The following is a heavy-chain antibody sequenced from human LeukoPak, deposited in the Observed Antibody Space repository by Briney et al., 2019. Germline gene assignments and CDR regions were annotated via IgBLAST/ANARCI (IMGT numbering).Heavy chain of an antibody. CDR3: ARGLGSYDSSELTWPMISF. CDR2: MNPDSGDT. D-gene: IGHD3-22*01. CDR1: GYTFTTYE. Sequence: ASVTVSFTASGYTFTTYEINWVRQAPGQGLEWMGWMNPDSGDTAYSQKFQGRITMTRRTSISTAYMELSSMRSEDTAVYYCARGLGSYDSSELTWPMISFWGQGTVVTVSS. J-gene: IGHJ4*02. V-gene: IGHV1-8*01.